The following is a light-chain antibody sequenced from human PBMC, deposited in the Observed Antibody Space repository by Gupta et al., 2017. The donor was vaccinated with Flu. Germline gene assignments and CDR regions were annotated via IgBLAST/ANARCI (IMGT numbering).Light chain of an antibody. V-gene: IGKV3-11*01. J-gene: IGKJ5*01. CDR1: QSIGID. CDR3: QQWRDWPFT. CDR2: DAS. Sequence: PVTLSVSPGEGVTLSWRASQSIGIDLAWYQQKPGQAPRPLIYDASCRTTGVPARFSDGGSGTEFTLTISSLQPEEFAVYFCQQWRDWPFTFGQGTRLDIK.